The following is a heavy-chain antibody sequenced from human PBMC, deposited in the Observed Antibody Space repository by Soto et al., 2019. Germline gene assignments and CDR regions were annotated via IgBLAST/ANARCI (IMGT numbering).Heavy chain of an antibody. CDR2: ISYDGSNK. V-gene: IGHV3-30*18. Sequence: GGSLRLSCAASGFTFSSYGMHWVRQAPGKGLEWVAVISYDGSNKYYADSVKGRFTISRDNSKNTLYLQMNSLRAEDTAVYYCAKDYSSGWYVDGYWGQGTLVTVSS. J-gene: IGHJ4*02. CDR1: GFTFSSYG. D-gene: IGHD6-19*01. CDR3: AKDYSSGWYVDGY.